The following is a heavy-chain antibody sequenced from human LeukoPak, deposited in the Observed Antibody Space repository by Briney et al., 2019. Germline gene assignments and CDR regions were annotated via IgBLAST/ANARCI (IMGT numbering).Heavy chain of an antibody. V-gene: IGHV3-30*18. CDR3: AKDPNLYGDYYFDY. CDR1: GFTFSSYG. J-gene: IGHJ4*02. Sequence: GGSLRLSCAASGFTFSSYGMHWVRQAPGKGLEWVAVISYDGSNKYYADSVKGRFTISRDNSKNALYLQMNSLRAEETAVYYCAKDPNLYGDYYFDYWGQGTLVTVSS. D-gene: IGHD4-17*01. CDR2: ISYDGSNK.